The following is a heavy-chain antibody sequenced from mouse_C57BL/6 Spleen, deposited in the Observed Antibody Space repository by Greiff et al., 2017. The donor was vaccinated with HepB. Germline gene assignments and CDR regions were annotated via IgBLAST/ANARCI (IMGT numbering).Heavy chain of an antibody. V-gene: IGHV1-15*01. D-gene: IGHD2-5*01. CDR2: IDPETGGT. J-gene: IGHJ4*01. Sequence: VQLQQSGAELVRPGASVTLSCKASGYTFTDYEMHWVKQTPVHGLEWIGAIDPETGGTAYNQKFKGKAILTADKSSSTAYMELRSLTSEDSAVYYCTRSYYSNFLYYYAMDYWGQGTSVTVSS. CDR1: GYTFTDYE. CDR3: TRSYYSNFLYYYAMDY.